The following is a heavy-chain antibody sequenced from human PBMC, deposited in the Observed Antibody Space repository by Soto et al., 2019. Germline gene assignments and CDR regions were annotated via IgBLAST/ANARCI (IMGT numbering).Heavy chain of an antibody. J-gene: IGHJ6*02. CDR3: ARDRRAGNHYYYYYGMDV. D-gene: IGHD6-19*01. Sequence: QVQLQESGPGLVKPSETLSLTCTVSGGSISSYYWSLIRQPPGKGLEWIGYIYYSGSTNYNPSLKRRVTISVDTSKNQFSLKLSSVTAADTAVYYCARDRRAGNHYYYYYGMDVWGQGTTVTVSS. CDR2: IYYSGST. CDR1: GGSISSYY. V-gene: IGHV4-59*01.